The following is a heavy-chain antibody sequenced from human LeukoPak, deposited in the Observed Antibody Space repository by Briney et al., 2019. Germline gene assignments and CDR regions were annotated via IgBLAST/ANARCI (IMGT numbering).Heavy chain of an antibody. CDR3: ARDRSCSSTSCYGGTFDY. V-gene: IGHV3-21*01. J-gene: IGHJ4*02. CDR1: GFTFSSYS. D-gene: IGHD2-2*01. Sequence: GGSLRLSCAASGFTFSSYSMNWVRQAPGKGLEWVSSISSSSSYIYYADSVKGRFTISRDNAKNSLYLQMNSLRAEDTAVYYCARDRSCSSTSCYGGTFDYWGQGTLVTVSS. CDR2: ISSSSSYI.